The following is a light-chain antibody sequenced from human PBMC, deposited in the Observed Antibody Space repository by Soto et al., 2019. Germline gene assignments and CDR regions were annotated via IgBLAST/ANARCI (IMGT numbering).Light chain of an antibody. CDR1: SSDIGDSNF. Sequence: QSLLAPPASLSGSPGQSITISCTGTSSDIGDSNFVSWYQHHPGKAPKLLIYDVSDRPSRISSRFSGSKSANTASLTISGLQAEDEALYYCSSYTSTTTVRFVFGTGTKVTVL. V-gene: IGLV2-14*01. J-gene: IGLJ1*01. CDR3: SSYTSTTTVRFV. CDR2: DVS.